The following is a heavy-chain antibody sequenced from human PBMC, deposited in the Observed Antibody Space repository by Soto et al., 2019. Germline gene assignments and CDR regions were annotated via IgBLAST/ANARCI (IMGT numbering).Heavy chain of an antibody. CDR1: GFIFTTYG. J-gene: IGHJ4*02. Sequence: QVQLVESGGGVVQPGRSLRLSCAASGFIFTTYGLHWVRQAPGKGLEWVAVIWYDGCNQYYADTVKGGFTISRDNSKNSLYLEMNGVRVEDTAVYYCAKDHCGGDCYSDPYFDYWGQGTLVTVSS. V-gene: IGHV3-33*06. CDR3: AKDHCGGDCYSDPYFDY. D-gene: IGHD2-21*02. CDR2: IWYDGCNQ.